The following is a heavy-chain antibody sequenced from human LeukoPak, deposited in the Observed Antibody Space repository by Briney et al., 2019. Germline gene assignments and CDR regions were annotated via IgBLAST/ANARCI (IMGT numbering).Heavy chain of an antibody. CDR1: GGTFSIYA. V-gene: IGHV1-69*13. J-gene: IGHJ4*02. Sequence: ASVKVSCKASGGTFSIYAISWVRQAPGQGLEWMGGIIPIFGTANYAQKFQGRVTITADESTSTAYMELSSLRSEDTAVYYCARVRGSSGWYGPSYYFDYWGQGTLVTVSS. CDR3: ARVRGSSGWYGPSYYFDY. CDR2: IIPIFGTA. D-gene: IGHD6-19*01.